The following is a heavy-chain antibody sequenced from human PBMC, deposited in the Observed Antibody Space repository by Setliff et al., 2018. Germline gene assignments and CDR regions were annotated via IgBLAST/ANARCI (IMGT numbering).Heavy chain of an antibody. D-gene: IGHD2-2*01. CDR3: AISTLSLCLGDTCPNAFDI. Sequence: ASVKVSCKASGYTFTDYGITWVRQAPGQGLEWMGWISPYNGVTNYEKRFQGRVTMTTDTSASAAYMELRSLKSDDTAVYFCAISTLSLCLGDTCPNAFDIWGQGTLVTVSS. CDR2: ISPYNGVT. J-gene: IGHJ3*02. V-gene: IGHV1-18*01. CDR1: GYTFTDYG.